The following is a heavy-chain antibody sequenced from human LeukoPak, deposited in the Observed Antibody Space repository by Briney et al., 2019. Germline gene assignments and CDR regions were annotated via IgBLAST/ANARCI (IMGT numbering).Heavy chain of an antibody. CDR1: GFTFSNYA. D-gene: IGHD2-2*01. J-gene: IGHJ4*02. V-gene: IGHV3-23*01. Sequence: GGSLRLSCAASGFTFSNYAMSWVRQAPGKGLEWVSSITSGGVTTYYADSVKGRFTISRDQTKNILFLQMNSLRAEDTAVYYCAKDKEECRGTSCLLFDSWGQGTLVTVSS. CDR3: AKDKEECRGTSCLLFDS. CDR2: ITSGGVTT.